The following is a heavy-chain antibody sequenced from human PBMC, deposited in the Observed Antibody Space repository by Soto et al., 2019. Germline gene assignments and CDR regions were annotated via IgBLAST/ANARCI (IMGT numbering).Heavy chain of an antibody. J-gene: IGHJ3*02. CDR2: IYYTGSA. V-gene: IGHV4-31*03. Sequence: LYLSCSVSGGSISGGGYHWSWIRQHPGKGLEWIWNIYYTGSAFYTPSLKSRVTFSVDTSKNQVSLKLSSVTAPDTAVYYCARLQVNGGAFDIWGQGTMVTVSS. CDR3: ARLQVNGGAFDI. CDR1: GGSISGGGYH. D-gene: IGHD2-8*01.